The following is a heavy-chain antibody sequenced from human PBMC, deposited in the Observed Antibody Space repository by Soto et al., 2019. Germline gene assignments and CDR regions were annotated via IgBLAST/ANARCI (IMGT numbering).Heavy chain of an antibody. CDR2: IIPILGIA. V-gene: IGHV1-69*02. CDR3: ASVYYYYGSGSYDYFDY. CDR1: GGTFSSYM. D-gene: IGHD3-10*01. Sequence: QVQLVQSGAEVKKPGSSVKVSCKASGGTFSSYMISWVRQAPGQGLEWMGRIIPILGIANYAQKFQDRVTIRADKSTSTAYMELSSLRSEDTAVYYCASVYYYYGSGSYDYFDYWGQGTLVTVSS. J-gene: IGHJ4*02.